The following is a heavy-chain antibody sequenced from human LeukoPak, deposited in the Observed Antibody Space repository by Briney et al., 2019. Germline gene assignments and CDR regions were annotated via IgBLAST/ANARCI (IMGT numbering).Heavy chain of an antibody. J-gene: IGHJ5*02. CDR1: GDSISSYY. CDR3: AREEEHSSSWYRWFDP. Sequence: SETLSLTCTVSGDSISSYYWSWIRQPPGKGLEWIGYIYYSGSTNYNPSLKSRVTISVDTSKNQFSLKLSSVTAADTAVYYCAREEEHSSSWYRWFDPWGQGTLVTVSS. CDR2: IYYSGST. V-gene: IGHV4-59*01. D-gene: IGHD6-13*01.